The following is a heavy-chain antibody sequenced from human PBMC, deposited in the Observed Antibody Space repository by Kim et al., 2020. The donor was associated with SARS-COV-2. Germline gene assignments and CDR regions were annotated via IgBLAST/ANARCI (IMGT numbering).Heavy chain of an antibody. J-gene: IGHJ6*03. CDR1: GFTFSSYG. Sequence: GGSLRLSCAASGFTFSSYGMHWVRQAPGKGLEWVAVIWYDGSNKYYADSVKGRFTISRDNSKNTLYLQMNSLRAEDTAVYYCARDGSGYSYGGYYYYYMDVWGKGTTVTVSS. V-gene: IGHV3-33*01. CDR3: ARDGSGYSYGGYYYYYMDV. D-gene: IGHD5-18*01. CDR2: IWYDGSNK.